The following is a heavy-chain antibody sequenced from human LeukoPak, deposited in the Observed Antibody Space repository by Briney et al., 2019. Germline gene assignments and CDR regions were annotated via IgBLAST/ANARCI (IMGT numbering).Heavy chain of an antibody. CDR1: GGSISSSSYY. Sequence: SETLSLTCTVSGGSISSSSYYWGWIRQPPGKGLEWIGSIHYSGSTYYNPSLKSRVTISVDTSKNHFSLKLSSVTAADTAVYYCARGYYDSSGYYYDAFDIWGQGTMVTVSS. CDR2: IHYSGST. CDR3: ARGYYDSSGYYYDAFDI. J-gene: IGHJ3*02. D-gene: IGHD3-22*01. V-gene: IGHV4-39*07.